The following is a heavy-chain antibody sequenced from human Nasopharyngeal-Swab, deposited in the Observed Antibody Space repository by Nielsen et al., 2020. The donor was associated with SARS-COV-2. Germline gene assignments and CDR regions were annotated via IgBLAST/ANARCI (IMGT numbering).Heavy chain of an antibody. D-gene: IGHD1-26*01. CDR1: GGSISSGVYY. Sequence: SETLSLTCTVSGGSISSGVYYWSWIRQPPGKGLEWIGYIYYSGSTYYNPSLKSRVTISVDTSKNQFSLKLSSVTAADTAVYYCARVLEGGICDYWGQGTLVTVSS. J-gene: IGHJ4*02. CDR3: ARVLEGGICDY. CDR2: IYYSGST. V-gene: IGHV4-30-4*01.